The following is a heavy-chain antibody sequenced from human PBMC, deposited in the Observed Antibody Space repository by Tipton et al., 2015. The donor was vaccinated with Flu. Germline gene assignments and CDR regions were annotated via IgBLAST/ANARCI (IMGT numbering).Heavy chain of an antibody. Sequence: VQLVQSGAEVKKPGESLKISCQGSGYRFSNYWIAWVRQMPGKGLEWLGIIYPGDSDTRYSPSFQGQVTISVDKSISTVYLQWTSLKASDTAMYYCARGASATTKLEYWGQGTPVTVSS. CDR3: ARGASATTKLEY. CDR1: GYRFSNYW. CDR2: IYPGDSDT. J-gene: IGHJ4*02. D-gene: IGHD4-17*01. V-gene: IGHV5-51*01.